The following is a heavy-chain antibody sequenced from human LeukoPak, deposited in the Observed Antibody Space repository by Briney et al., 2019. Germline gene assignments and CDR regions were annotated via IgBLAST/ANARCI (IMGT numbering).Heavy chain of an antibody. Sequence: GGSLRLSCAASGFTFSSYSMNWVRQAPGKGLERVAVISHDGSNKYYADSVKGRFTTSRDNSKSTLYLQMNSLRAEDTAVYYCAKDGLRYPPWRYYYYGMDVWGQGTTVTVSS. CDR3: AKDGLRYPPWRYYYYGMDV. V-gene: IGHV3-30*18. CDR2: ISHDGSNK. D-gene: IGHD3-9*01. CDR1: GFTFSSYS. J-gene: IGHJ6*02.